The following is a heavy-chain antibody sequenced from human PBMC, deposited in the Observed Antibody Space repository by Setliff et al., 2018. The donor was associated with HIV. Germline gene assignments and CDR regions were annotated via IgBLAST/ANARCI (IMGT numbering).Heavy chain of an antibody. CDR1: GFTFSNAW. CDR3: TTDRGTTIFGVVIAYYYYYMDV. D-gene: IGHD3-3*01. J-gene: IGHJ6*03. Sequence: GGSLRLSCAASGFTFSNAWMSWVRQAPGKGLEWVGRIKSKTDGGTTDYAAPVKGRFTISRDDSKNTLYLQMNSLKTEDTAVYYCTTDRGTTIFGVVIAYYYYYMDVWGKGTTVTVSS. CDR2: IKSKTDGGTT. V-gene: IGHV3-15*01.